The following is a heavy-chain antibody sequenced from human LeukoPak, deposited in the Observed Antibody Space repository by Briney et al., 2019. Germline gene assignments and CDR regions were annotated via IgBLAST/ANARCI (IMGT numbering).Heavy chain of an antibody. V-gene: IGHV3-21*01. Sequence: GGSLRLSCAASGFTFSSYSTNWVRQAPGKGLEWVSSISSSSSYIYYADSVKGRFTISRDNAKNSLYLQMNSLRAEDTAVYYCARIPTGAQVDYWGQGTLVTVSS. CDR1: GFTFSSYS. CDR2: ISSSSSYI. J-gene: IGHJ4*02. CDR3: ARIPTGAQVDY.